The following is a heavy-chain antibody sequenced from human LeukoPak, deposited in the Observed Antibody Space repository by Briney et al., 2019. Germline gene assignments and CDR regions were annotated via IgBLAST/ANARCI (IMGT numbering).Heavy chain of an antibody. CDR3: ARRVTWEPIDY. CDR2: IYWDDDK. Sequence: SGPTLVNPTQTLTLTCTFSGFSLTTTGVGVGWIRQPPGKALEWLALIYWDDDKRYSPSLKSRLTITKDTSKNQVVLTMTNMDPVDTGKYYCARRVTWEPIDYWGQGTLVTVSS. J-gene: IGHJ4*02. D-gene: IGHD1-26*01. CDR1: GFSLTTTGVG. V-gene: IGHV2-5*02.